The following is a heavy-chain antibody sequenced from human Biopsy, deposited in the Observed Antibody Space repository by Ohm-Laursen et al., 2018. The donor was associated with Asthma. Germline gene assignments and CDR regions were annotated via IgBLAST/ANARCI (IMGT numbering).Heavy chain of an antibody. CDR2: LIPVLGTP. CDR3: ARGYSGSDRIVYYYSGLEV. D-gene: IGHD5-12*01. Sequence: GSSVKVSCKPSGDSFSNYAISWVRQAPGQGLEWMGGLIPVLGTPDHAQMFEGRVTITADESMSTAYMELSSLSSEDTAVYYCARGYSGSDRIVYYYSGLEVWGQGTTVTVSS. CDR1: GDSFSNYA. J-gene: IGHJ6*02. V-gene: IGHV1-69*01.